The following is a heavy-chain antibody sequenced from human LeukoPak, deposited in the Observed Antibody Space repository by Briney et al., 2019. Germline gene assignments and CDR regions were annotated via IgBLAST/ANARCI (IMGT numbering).Heavy chain of an antibody. Sequence: ASVKVSCTASGYTFSSYYMHWVRQAPGQGLEWMGIINPSGGRTNYAQRFQGRVTMTRDTSTCTVYMELSSLGSEDTAVYYCARPTSVIPAADISYYFCSMDVWGQGTTVTVSS. V-gene: IGHV1-46*01. D-gene: IGHD2-2*01. J-gene: IGHJ6*02. CDR2: INPSGGRT. CDR3: ARPTSVIPAADISYYFCSMDV. CDR1: GYTFSSYY.